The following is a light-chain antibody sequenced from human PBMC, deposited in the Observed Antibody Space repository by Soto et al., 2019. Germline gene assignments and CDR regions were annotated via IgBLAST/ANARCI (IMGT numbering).Light chain of an antibody. CDR2: GAS. CDR3: QQYNNWRT. Sequence: IVLTQSPCTLSLSQGERATLSCRASQSVSSSYLAWYQQQPGQAPRLLIYGASSRATGIPDRFSGSGSGTDFTLTISSLQSEDFAVYYCQQYNNWRTFGQGTKVDIK. CDR1: QSVSSSY. V-gene: IGKV3-20*01. J-gene: IGKJ1*01.